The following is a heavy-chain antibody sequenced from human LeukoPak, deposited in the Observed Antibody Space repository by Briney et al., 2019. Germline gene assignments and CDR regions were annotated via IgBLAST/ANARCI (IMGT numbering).Heavy chain of an antibody. CDR2: IYYSGST. CDR1: GGSISSYY. V-gene: IGHV4-59*01. J-gene: IGHJ4*02. CDR3: ARDGGYCSGGSCYVLDY. Sequence: PSESLSLTCTVSGGSISSYYWSWIRQPPGKGLEWIGYIYYSGSTNYNPSLKSRVTISVDTSKNQFSLKLSSVTAADTAVYYCARDGGYCSGGSCYVLDYWGQGTLVTVSS. D-gene: IGHD2-15*01.